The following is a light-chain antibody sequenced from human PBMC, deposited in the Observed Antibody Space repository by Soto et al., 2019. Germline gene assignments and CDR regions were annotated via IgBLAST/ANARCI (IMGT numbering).Light chain of an antibody. CDR1: SSVGSH. CDR3: QQYDNWPPWR. CDR2: GVS. Sequence: DTVMTQSPATLSVSPGETATLSCRAISSVGSHLAWYQQKPVQAPSLLIYGVSTRATGIPVRFRGSGSETYFTPTSCSLQSHGCAVYYCQQYDNWPPWRFGQGTNVE. J-gene: IGKJ1*01. V-gene: IGKV3-15*01.